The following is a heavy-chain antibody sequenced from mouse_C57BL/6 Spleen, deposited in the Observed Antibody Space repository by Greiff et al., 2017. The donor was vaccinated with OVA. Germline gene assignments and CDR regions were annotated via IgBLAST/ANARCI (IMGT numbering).Heavy chain of an antibody. J-gene: IGHJ1*03. V-gene: IGHV1-54*01. CDR3: ARGWDPYFDV. CDR1: GYAFTNYL. D-gene: IGHD4-1*01. CDR2: INPGSGGT. Sequence: VKLMESGAELVRPGTSVKVSCKASGYAFTNYLIEWVKQRPGQGLEWIGVINPGSGGTNYNEKFKGKATLTADKSSSTAYMQLSSLTSEDSAVYFCARGWDPYFDVWGTGTTVTVSS.